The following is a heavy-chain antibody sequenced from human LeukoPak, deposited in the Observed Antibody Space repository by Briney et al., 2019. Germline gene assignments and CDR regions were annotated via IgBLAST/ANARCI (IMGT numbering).Heavy chain of an antibody. V-gene: IGHV3-30*03. J-gene: IGHJ4*02. D-gene: IGHD3-3*01. CDR3: AGTYDFWSGYLD. CDR1: GFTFSSYG. CDR2: ISYDGSNK. Sequence: GGSLRLSCAASGFTFSSYGMHWVRQAPGKGLEWVAVISYDGSNKYYADSVKGRFTISRDNSKNTLYLQMNSLRAEDTAVYYCAGTYDFWSGYLDWGQGTLVTVSS.